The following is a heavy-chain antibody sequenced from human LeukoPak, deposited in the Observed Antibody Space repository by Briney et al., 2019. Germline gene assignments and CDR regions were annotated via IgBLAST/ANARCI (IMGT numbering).Heavy chain of an antibody. Sequence: GESLKIPCKGSGYSFTNYWIGWVRQMPGKGLEWMGIIYPGDSDTRYSPSFQGQVTISADKSISTAYLQWSSLKASDTAMYYCASPGLGYCSSTSCNPLAPPDYWGQGTLVTVSS. CDR2: IYPGDSDT. V-gene: IGHV5-51*01. CDR3: ASPGLGYCSSTSCNPLAPPDY. J-gene: IGHJ4*02. CDR1: GYSFTNYW. D-gene: IGHD2-2*01.